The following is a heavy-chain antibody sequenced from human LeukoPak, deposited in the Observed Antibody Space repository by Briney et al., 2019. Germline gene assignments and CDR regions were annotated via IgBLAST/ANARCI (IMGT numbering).Heavy chain of an antibody. CDR3: ARDNCSGGSCYNP. CDR1: GFTFSDYY. CDR2: ISRSGSTI. V-gene: IGHV3-11*01. Sequence: GGSLRLSCAASGFTFSDYYMSWIRQAPGKGLEWVSYISRSGSTIYYADSVKGRFTISRDNAKNSLYLQMNSLRAEDTAVYYCARDNCSGGSCYNPWGQGTLVTVSS. D-gene: IGHD2-15*01. J-gene: IGHJ5*02.